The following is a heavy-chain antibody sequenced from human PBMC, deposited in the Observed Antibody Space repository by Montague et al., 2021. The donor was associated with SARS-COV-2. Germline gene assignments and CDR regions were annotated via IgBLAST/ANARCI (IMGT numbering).Heavy chain of an antibody. V-gene: IGHV4-59*08. CDR3: ARHQDLFSTEGVIGFDI. J-gene: IGHJ3*02. CDR1: GDSVDSFS. Sequence: SETLSLTCLVSGDSVDSFSWSWTRQSPGKGLEWIGSISDSGTTHINPALKSRAAISTDRSKNEISLRMTSVTAADTAVCSCARHQDLFSTEGVIGFDIWGPGTMVIVSS. D-gene: IGHD2-21*01. CDR2: ISDSGTT.